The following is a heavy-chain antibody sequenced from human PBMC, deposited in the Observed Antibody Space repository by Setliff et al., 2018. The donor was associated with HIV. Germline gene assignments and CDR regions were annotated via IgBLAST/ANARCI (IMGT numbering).Heavy chain of an antibody. CDR1: GGSISSGSDY. Sequence: TPSLTCTVSGGSISSGSDYWSWIRQPAGKGLEWIGHIYTSGSTNYNPSLKSRVTISVDTSKNQFSLKLSSVTAADTAVYYCARERGPRSLYSSSPHYYYYYYMDVWGKGTTVTVSS. V-gene: IGHV4-61*09. CDR2: IYTSGST. D-gene: IGHD6-6*01. J-gene: IGHJ6*03. CDR3: ARERGPRSLYSSSPHYYYYYYMDV.